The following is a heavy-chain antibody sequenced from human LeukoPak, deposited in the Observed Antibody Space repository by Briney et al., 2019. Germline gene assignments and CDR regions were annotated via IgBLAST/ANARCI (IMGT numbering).Heavy chain of an antibody. CDR2: IHHRGAT. V-gene: IGHV4-34*01. D-gene: IGHD3-22*01. J-gene: IGHJ2*01. CDR3: ARGILGYYYFDL. CDR1: GGSFSGYY. Sequence: SETLSLTCVVSGGSFSGYYWSWIRQAPGKGLEWIGEIHHRGATNYKPSLRSRVTISGDTSKDQFSLTLTSVTAADMAVYYCARGILGYYYFDLWGRGTLVTVSS.